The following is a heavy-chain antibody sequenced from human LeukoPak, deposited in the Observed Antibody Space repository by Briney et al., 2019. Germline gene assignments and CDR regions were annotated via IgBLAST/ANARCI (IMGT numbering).Heavy chain of an antibody. CDR1: GGSISSSNW. CDR3: ARVRAAAVWFDP. CDR2: IYYNGSP. Sequence: SETLSLTCAVSGGSISSSNWWSWVRQPPGKGLEWIGYIYYNGSPYYNPPLRSRVTISIDTSKNQFSLRLTSVTAADTAVYYCARVRAAAVWFDPWGQGTLVTVSS. D-gene: IGHD6-13*01. V-gene: IGHV4-4*02. J-gene: IGHJ5*02.